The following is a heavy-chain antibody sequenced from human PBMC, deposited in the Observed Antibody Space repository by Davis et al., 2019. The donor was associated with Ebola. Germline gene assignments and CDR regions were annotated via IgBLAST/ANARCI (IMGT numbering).Heavy chain of an antibody. CDR2: ISYDGSNK. J-gene: IGHJ4*02. Sequence: GGSLRLSCAASGFTFSSYGMHWVRQAPGKGLEWVAVISYDGSNKYYADSVKGRFTISRDNSKNTLYLQMNSLRAEDTAVYYCAKDLEHYWGQGTLVTVSS. V-gene: IGHV3-30*18. CDR1: GFTFSSYG. CDR3: AKDLEHY. D-gene: IGHD3-3*01.